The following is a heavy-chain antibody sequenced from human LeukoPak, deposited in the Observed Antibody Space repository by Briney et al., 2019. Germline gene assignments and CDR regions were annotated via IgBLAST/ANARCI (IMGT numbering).Heavy chain of an antibody. D-gene: IGHD1-26*01. CDR1: GFIFADHG. V-gene: IGHV3-20*04. CDR2: INWNGGST. Sequence: PGGSLRLSCAASGFIFADHGMTWVRHVPGKGLEWVSGINWNGGSTGYVDSVKGRFTISRDNAKNVLFLEMNNLRAEDTAFYYCARGEWDLRDWGQGTLVIVSS. J-gene: IGHJ4*02. CDR3: ARGEWDLRD.